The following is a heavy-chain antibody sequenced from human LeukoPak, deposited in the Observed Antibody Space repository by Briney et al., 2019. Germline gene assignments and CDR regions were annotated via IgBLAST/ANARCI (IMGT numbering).Heavy chain of an antibody. CDR1: GFTFSSSA. V-gene: IGHV3-23*01. CDR3: AKGLLTSGSYYGNHYYYMDV. J-gene: IGHJ6*03. CDR2: IVGSGTTT. D-gene: IGHD3-22*01. Sequence: GGSLRLSCAASGFTFSSSAMSWVRQAPGRGLEWVSVIVGSGTTTYYADSVKGRFTISRDNSKNTLSLQINSLRAEDTAIYYCAKGLLTSGSYYGNHYYYMDVWGKGTTVTVSS.